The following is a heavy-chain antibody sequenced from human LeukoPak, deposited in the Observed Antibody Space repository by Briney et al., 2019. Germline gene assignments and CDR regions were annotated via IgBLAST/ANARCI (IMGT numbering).Heavy chain of an antibody. V-gene: IGHV4-61*02. CDR3: ASLPGSGNY. D-gene: IGHD3-10*01. Sequence: PSETLSLTCTVSGGSISSGRYYWSWIRQTAGKGLEWIGRVSTSRSTNYNPSLKSRVTISLDTSKNQFSLKLTSLTAADTAVYYCASLPGSGNYWGQGTLVTVSS. CDR1: GGSISSGRYY. CDR2: VSTSRST. J-gene: IGHJ4*02.